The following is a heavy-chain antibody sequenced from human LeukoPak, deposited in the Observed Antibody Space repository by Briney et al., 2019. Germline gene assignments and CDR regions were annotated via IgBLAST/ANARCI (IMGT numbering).Heavy chain of an antibody. J-gene: IGHJ3*02. V-gene: IGHV4-34*01. CDR2: INHSGST. CDR1: GGSFSGYY. Sequence: SETLSLTCAVYGGSFSGYYWSWIRQPPGKGLEWIGEINHSGSTNYNPSPKSRVTISVNTSKNQFSLKLSSVTAADTAVYYCARGRTMTKRFDIWGQGTMVTVSS. CDR3: ARGRTMTKRFDI. D-gene: IGHD3-22*01.